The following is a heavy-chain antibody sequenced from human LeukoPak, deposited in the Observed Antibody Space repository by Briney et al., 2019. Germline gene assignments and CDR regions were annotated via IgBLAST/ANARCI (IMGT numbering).Heavy chain of an antibody. CDR3: ARAKGRDGYNFHY. V-gene: IGHV1-69*13. CDR2: IIPIFGTA. D-gene: IGHD5-24*01. Sequence: ASVKVSCKASGGTFSSYAISWVRQAPGLGLEWMGGIIPIFGTANYAQKFQGRVTITADESTSTAYMELSSLRSEDTAVYYCARAKGRDGYNFHYWGQGTLVTVSS. CDR1: GGTFSSYA. J-gene: IGHJ4*02.